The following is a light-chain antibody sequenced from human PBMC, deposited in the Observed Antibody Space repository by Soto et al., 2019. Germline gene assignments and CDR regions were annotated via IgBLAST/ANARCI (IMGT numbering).Light chain of an antibody. J-gene: IGLJ3*02. V-gene: IGLV2-11*01. CDR3: CSYAGSYIWV. CDR2: DVS. Sequence: QSALTQPRSVSGSPGQSVTISCTGTSIDVGGYNYVSWYQQHPGKAPKLMIYDVSKRPSGVPDRFSGSKSGNTASLTISGLQAEDEADYYCCSYAGSYIWVFGGGTKVTVL. CDR1: SIDVGGYNY.